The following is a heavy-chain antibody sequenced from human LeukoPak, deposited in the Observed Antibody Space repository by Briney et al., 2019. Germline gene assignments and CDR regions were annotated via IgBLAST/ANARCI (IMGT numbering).Heavy chain of an antibody. V-gene: IGHV3-33*03. CDR2: IWHDGSNK. D-gene: IGHD5-18*01. CDR1: GFTFSSYD. Sequence: PGGSLRLSCVASGFTFSSYDMQWVRQAPGKGLEWVALIWHDGSNKYYVDSVKGRFIISRDNSENTVSLQMNSLRAEDTAVYYCARSMRYSFTLNYWGQGTLVTVSS. CDR3: ARSMRYSFTLNY. J-gene: IGHJ4*02.